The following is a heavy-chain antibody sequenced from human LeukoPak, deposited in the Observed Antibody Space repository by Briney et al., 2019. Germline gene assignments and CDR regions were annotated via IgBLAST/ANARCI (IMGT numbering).Heavy chain of an antibody. V-gene: IGHV3-30-3*01. CDR3: ARGPRITFINAFDI. D-gene: IGHD2/OR15-2a*01. CDR1: GFTFSSYA. Sequence: PGGSLRLSCAASGFTFSSYAMHWVRQAPGKGLEWVAVISYDGSNKYYADSVKGRFTISRDNSKNTLYLQMNSLRAEDTAVYYCARGPRITFINAFDIWGQGTMVTVSS. CDR2: ISYDGSNK. J-gene: IGHJ3*02.